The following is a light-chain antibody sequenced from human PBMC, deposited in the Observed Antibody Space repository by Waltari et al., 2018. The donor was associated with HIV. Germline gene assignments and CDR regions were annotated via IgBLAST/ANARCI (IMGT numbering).Light chain of an antibody. CDR3: QVFENSRDQA. Sequence: YVLTQPPSVSVAPGKTATITCGGNNIRDKHVHWYQQKSGQAPVLVIYDDKLRPSGIPARLSGSNSGDTATLTISGVEVGDEAEYYCQVFENSRDQAFGTGTKVTVL. V-gene: IGLV3-21*01. CDR1: NIRDKH. J-gene: IGLJ1*01. CDR2: DDK.